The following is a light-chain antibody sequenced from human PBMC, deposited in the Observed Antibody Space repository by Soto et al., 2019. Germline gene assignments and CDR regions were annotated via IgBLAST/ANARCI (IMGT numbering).Light chain of an antibody. Sequence: QSALTQPRSVSGSPGQSVTISCTGTSSDVGIYNYVSWYQHHPGKAPKLIIYDVIKRPSGVPDRFSGSKSGITASLIISGLQADDEADYYCCSYAATSTLVFGGGTKLTVL. CDR3: CSYAATSTLV. J-gene: IGLJ3*02. V-gene: IGLV2-11*01. CDR1: SSDVGIYNY. CDR2: DVI.